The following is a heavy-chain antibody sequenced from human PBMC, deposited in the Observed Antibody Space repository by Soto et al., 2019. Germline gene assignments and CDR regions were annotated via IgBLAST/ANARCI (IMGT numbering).Heavy chain of an antibody. V-gene: IGHV4-39*01. J-gene: IGHJ4*02. Sequence: SETLSLTCTVSGGSISSSSYYWGWIRQPPGKGLEWIGSIYYSGSTYYNPSLKSRVTISVDTSKNQFSLKLSSVTAADTAVYYCARGPQWPHHIGIDYWGQGTLVTVSS. D-gene: IGHD6-19*01. CDR3: ARGPQWPHHIGIDY. CDR2: IYYSGST. CDR1: GGSISSSSYY.